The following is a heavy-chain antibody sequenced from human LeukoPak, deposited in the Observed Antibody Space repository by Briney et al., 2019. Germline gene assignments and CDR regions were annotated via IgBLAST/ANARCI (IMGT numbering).Heavy chain of an antibody. CDR3: AELGITMIGGV. Sequence: PGGSLRLSCAASGLTFSSYWMHWVRQAPGKGLVWVSRINSDGSSTNYADSVRGRFSISRDNAKNTLYLQMNSLRAEDTAVYYCAELGITMIGGVWGKGTTVTISS. D-gene: IGHD3-10*02. CDR1: GLTFSSYW. J-gene: IGHJ6*04. V-gene: IGHV3-74*01. CDR2: INSDGSST.